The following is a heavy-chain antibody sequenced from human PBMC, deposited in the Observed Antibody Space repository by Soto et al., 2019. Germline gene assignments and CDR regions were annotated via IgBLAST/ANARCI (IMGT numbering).Heavy chain of an antibody. CDR2: IDPSDSYT. Sequence: PGESLKISCKDSVYSFTSYWISWVRQMHGKGRERMGRIDPSDSYTNYSPSIQGHVTISADKSISTAYLQWSSLKASDNAMYYCARHPIPWYSGSYPTMYDAFDIWGQGTMVTVSS. CDR3: ARHPIPWYSGSYPTMYDAFDI. CDR1: VYSFTSYW. D-gene: IGHD1-26*01. V-gene: IGHV5-10-1*01. J-gene: IGHJ3*02.